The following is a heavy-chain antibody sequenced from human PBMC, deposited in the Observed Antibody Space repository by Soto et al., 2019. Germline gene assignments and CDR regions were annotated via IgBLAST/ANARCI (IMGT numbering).Heavy chain of an antibody. V-gene: IGHV1-69*01. J-gene: IGHJ6*02. CDR3: ARDPGERGYGDYYYYGMDV. CDR1: GGTFSSYA. D-gene: IGHD3-16*01. CDR2: IIPIFGTA. Sequence: QVQLVQSGAEVQKPGSSVKVSCKASGGTFSSYAISWVRQAPGQGLEWMGGIIPIFGTANYAQKFQGRVTITADEATSTAYMELSSLRSEDTAVYYCARDPGERGYGDYYYYGMDVWGQGTTVTVSS.